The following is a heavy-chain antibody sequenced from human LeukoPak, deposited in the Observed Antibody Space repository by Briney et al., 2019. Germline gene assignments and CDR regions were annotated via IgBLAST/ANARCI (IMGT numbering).Heavy chain of an antibody. J-gene: IGHJ4*02. V-gene: IGHV3-48*04. D-gene: IGHD3-22*01. CDR3: ASYGHSSGYSRYYFDY. CDR1: GFTFSSYS. Sequence: PGGSLRLSCAASGFTFSSYSMNWVRQAPGKGLEWVSYISSSSSTIYYADSVKGRFTISRDNAKNSLYLQMNSLRAEDTAVYYCASYGHSSGYSRYYFDYWGQGILVTVSS. CDR2: ISSSSSTI.